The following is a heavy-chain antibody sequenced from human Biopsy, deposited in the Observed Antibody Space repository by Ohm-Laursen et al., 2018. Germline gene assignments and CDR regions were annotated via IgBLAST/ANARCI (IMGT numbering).Heavy chain of an antibody. D-gene: IGHD3-22*01. CDR1: GGDINNYY. CDR2: IYPGGST. Sequence: SETLSLTCNVSGGDINNYYWSWIRKPAGKGLEWIGRIYPGGSTNYNPSLKSRFTMSVDTSKKQLSLRLSSVTAADTAMYYCASVVLGPTNDAFDLWGQGTMVVVSS. CDR3: ASVVLGPTNDAFDL. V-gene: IGHV4-4*07. J-gene: IGHJ3*01.